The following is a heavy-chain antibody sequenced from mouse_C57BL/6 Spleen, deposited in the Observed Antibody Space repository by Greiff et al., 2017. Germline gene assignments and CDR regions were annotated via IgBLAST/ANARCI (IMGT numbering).Heavy chain of an antibody. CDR2: IYPRDGST. CDR3: ATRGDYWFAY. CDR1: GYTFTSYD. J-gene: IGHJ3*01. V-gene: IGHV1-85*01. Sequence: QVQLKESGPELVKPGASVKLSCKASGYTFTSYDINWVKQRPGQGLEWIGWIYPRDGSTKYNEKFKGKATLTVDTSSSTAYMELHSLTSEDAAVYFCATRGDYWFAYWGQGTLVTVSA. D-gene: IGHD2-4*01.